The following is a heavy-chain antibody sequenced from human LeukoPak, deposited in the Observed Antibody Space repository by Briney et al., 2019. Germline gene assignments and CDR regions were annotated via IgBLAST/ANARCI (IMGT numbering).Heavy chain of an antibody. V-gene: IGHV3-21*01. CDR2: IRSTSSHI. CDR1: GFTFSTYS. Sequence: GGSLRLSCAASGFTFSTYSMNWVRQAPGKGLEWVSYIRSTSSHIDCADSVKGRFTISRDNAKNSVYLQMNSLRVEDTAVYYCARNNIFLDYWGQGILVTVSS. CDR3: ARNNIFLDY. J-gene: IGHJ4*02. D-gene: IGHD3-9*01.